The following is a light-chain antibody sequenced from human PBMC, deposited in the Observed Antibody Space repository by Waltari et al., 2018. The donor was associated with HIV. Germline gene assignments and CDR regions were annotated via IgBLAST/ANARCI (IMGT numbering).Light chain of an antibody. CDR3: QSYDSSLSALYV. V-gene: IGLV1-40*01. J-gene: IGLJ1*01. Sequence: QSVLTQPPSVSGAPGQRVTIPCTGSSSNIGAGYDVTWYQQLPGTAPKLLIYGNSNRPSGVPDRFSGSKSGTSASLAITGLQAEDEADYYCQSYDSSLSALYVFGTGTKVTVL. CDR1: SSNIGAGYD. CDR2: GNS.